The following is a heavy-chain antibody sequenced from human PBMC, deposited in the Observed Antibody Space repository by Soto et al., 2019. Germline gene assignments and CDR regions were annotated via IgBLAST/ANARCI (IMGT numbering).Heavy chain of an antibody. Sequence: GGSLRLSCAASGFTVSSNYMSWVRQAPEKGLEWVSVIYTGGTTYYADSVKGRFTISRDNAKNTLYLQMNSLRAEDTAVYYCARDRPEGKRAFDIWGQGTMVTVSS. V-gene: IGHV3-53*01. CDR1: GFTVSSNY. CDR2: IYTGGTT. CDR3: ARDRPEGKRAFDI. J-gene: IGHJ3*02.